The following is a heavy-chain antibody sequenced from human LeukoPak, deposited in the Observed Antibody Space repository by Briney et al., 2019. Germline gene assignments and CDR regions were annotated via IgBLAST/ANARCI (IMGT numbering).Heavy chain of an antibody. J-gene: IGHJ4*02. CDR3: EVPAAMSDY. D-gene: IGHD2-2*01. Sequence: GGSLRLSCAASGFTFSSYEMNWVRQAPGKGLEWVSYISSSGSTIYYAGSVKGRFTISRDNAKNSLYLQMNSLRAEDTAVYYCEVPAAMSDYWGQGTLVTVSS. CDR1: GFTFSSYE. V-gene: IGHV3-48*03. CDR2: ISSSGSTI.